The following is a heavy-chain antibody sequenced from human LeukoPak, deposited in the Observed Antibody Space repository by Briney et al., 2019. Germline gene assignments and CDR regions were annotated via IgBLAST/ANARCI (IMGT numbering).Heavy chain of an antibody. J-gene: IGHJ4*02. D-gene: IGHD3-10*01. CDR3: ARALWFGELSPRGYLDY. CDR1: GYTFTSYG. Sequence: ASVKVSCKASGYTFTSYGISWVRQAPGQGLEWMGWISAYNGNTNYAQKLQGRVTMTTDTSTSTAYMELRSLRSDDTAVYYCARALWFGELSPRGYLDYWGQGTLVTVSS. V-gene: IGHV1-18*01. CDR2: ISAYNGNT.